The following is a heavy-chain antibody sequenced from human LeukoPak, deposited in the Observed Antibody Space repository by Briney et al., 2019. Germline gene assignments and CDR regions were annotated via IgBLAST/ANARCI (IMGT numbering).Heavy chain of an antibody. CDR2: IYHSGST. CDR3: ARVVSSSWYYSDY. D-gene: IGHD6-13*01. Sequence: SETLSLTSAVSGYSISSGYYWGWIRQPPGKGLEWIGSIYHSGSTYYNPSLKSRVTISVDTSKNQFSLRLSSVTAADTAVYYCARVVSSSWYYSDYWGQGTLVTVSS. CDR1: GYSISSGYY. V-gene: IGHV4-38-2*01. J-gene: IGHJ4*02.